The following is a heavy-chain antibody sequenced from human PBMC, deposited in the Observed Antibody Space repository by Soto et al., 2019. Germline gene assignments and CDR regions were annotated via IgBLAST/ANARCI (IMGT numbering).Heavy chain of an antibody. Sequence: SETLSLTCTVSGGSISSSSYYWGWSRQPPGKGLEWIGSIYYSGSTYYNPSLKSRVTISVDTSKNQFSLKLSSVTAADTAVYYCASYCSGGSCYGGFDYWGQGTLVTVSS. CDR2: IYYSGST. D-gene: IGHD2-15*01. V-gene: IGHV4-39*01. CDR1: GGSISSSSYY. CDR3: ASYCSGGSCYGGFDY. J-gene: IGHJ4*02.